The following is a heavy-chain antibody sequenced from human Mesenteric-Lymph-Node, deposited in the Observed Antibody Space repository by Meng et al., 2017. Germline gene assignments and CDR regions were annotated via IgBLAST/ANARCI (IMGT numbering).Heavy chain of an antibody. CDR1: GYTFTGYY. CDR2: INPSGGST. D-gene: IGHD2-2*02. Sequence: ASVKVSCKASGYTFTGYYMHWVRQAPGQGLEWMGIINPSGGSTSYAQKFQGRVTMTRDTSTSTVYMELSSLRSEDTAVYYCARTYCSSTSCYTQYYFDYWGQGTLVTVSS. CDR3: ARTYCSSTSCYTQYYFDY. V-gene: IGHV1-46*01. J-gene: IGHJ4*02.